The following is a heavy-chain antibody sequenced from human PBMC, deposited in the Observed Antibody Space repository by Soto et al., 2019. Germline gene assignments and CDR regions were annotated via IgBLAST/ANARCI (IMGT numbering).Heavy chain of an antibody. J-gene: IGHJ4*02. D-gene: IGHD3-22*01. CDR2: ISYDGSNK. Sequence: GGSLRLSCAASGFTFSSYGMHWVRQAPGKGLEWVAVISYDGSNKYYADSVKGRFTISRDNSKNTLYLQMNSLRAEDTAVYYCAKTVGSSGCYWGQGTLVTVSS. V-gene: IGHV3-30*18. CDR1: GFTFSSYG. CDR3: AKTVGSSGCY.